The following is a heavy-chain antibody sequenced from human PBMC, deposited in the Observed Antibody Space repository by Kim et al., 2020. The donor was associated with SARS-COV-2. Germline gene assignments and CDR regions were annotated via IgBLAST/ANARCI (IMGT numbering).Heavy chain of an antibody. V-gene: IGHV3-30*01. CDR3: ARGVPYYYYGMDV. D-gene: IGHD1-1*01. J-gene: IGHJ6*02. Sequence: YAAPVKGRFTIYRDNSKKTLYLQMNSLRAEDTAVYYCARGVPYYYYGMDVWGQGTTVTVSS.